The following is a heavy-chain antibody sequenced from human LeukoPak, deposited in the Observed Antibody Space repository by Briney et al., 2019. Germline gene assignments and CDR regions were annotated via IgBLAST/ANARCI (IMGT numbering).Heavy chain of an antibody. V-gene: IGHV4-59*01. CDR3: ARDITYCTNGVCYGHYMDV. CDR1: GGSISSYY. CDR2: IYYSGST. Sequence: SETLSLTCTVSGGSISSYYWSWIRQPPGKGLEWIGYIYYSGSTNYNPSLKSRVTISVDTSKNQFSLKLGSVTAADTAVYYCARDITYCTNGVCYGHYMDVWGKGTTVTVSS. D-gene: IGHD2-8*01. J-gene: IGHJ6*03.